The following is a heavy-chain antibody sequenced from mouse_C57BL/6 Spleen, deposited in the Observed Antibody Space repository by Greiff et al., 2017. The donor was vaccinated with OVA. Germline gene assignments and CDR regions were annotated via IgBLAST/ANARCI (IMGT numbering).Heavy chain of an antibody. Sequence: QVQLHQPGAELVMPGASVKLSCKASGYTFTSYWMHWVKQRPGQGLEWIGEIDPSDSYTNYNQKFKGKSTLTVDKSSSTAYMQLSSLTSEDSAVYYCARGLPHDAMDYWGQGTSVTVSS. D-gene: IGHD3-1*01. CDR1: GYTFTSYW. V-gene: IGHV1-69*01. CDR3: ARGLPHDAMDY. CDR2: IDPSDSYT. J-gene: IGHJ4*01.